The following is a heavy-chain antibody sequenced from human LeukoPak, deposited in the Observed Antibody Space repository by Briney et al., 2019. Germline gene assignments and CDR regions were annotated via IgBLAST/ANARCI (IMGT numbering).Heavy chain of an antibody. J-gene: IGHJ4*02. CDR3: ASYPYDILTGVDY. V-gene: IGHV4-39*07. D-gene: IGHD3-9*01. CDR1: GGSISSSSYY. Sequence: PSETLSLTCTVSGGSISSSSYYWGWIRQPPGKGLEWIGSIYYSGSTYYNPSLKSRVTISVDTSKNQFSLKLSSVAAADTAVYYCASYPYDILTGVDYWGQGTLVTVSS. CDR2: IYYSGST.